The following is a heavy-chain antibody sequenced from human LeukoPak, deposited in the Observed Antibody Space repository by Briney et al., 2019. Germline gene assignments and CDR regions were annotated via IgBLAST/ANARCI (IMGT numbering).Heavy chain of an antibody. J-gene: IGHJ3*01. D-gene: IGHD3-9*01. CDR2: ISGSGGST. CDR1: GFTFSSSA. CDR3: AKELTGSGRVFDV. V-gene: IGHV3-23*01. Sequence: PGGSLRLSCAASGFTFSSSAMSWVRQAPGKGLEWVSSISGSGGSTYYADSVKGRFTISRDNSKNTLFLQLNSLRAEDTAVYYCAKELTGSGRVFDVWGQGTVVTVSS.